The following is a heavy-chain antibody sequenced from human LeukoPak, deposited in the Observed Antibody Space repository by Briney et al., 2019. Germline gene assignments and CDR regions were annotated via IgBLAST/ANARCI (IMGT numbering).Heavy chain of an antibody. CDR3: ASPDTAPWLGTDY. V-gene: IGHV3-23*01. Sequence: QSGGSLRLSCAASGFTFNSYAMSWVRQAPGKGLEWVSAISGSGGSTYYADSVKGRFTISRDNSKNTLYLQMNSLRAEDTAVYYCASPDTAPWLGTDYWGQGTLVTVSS. J-gene: IGHJ4*02. CDR2: ISGSGGST. CDR1: GFTFNSYA. D-gene: IGHD5-18*01.